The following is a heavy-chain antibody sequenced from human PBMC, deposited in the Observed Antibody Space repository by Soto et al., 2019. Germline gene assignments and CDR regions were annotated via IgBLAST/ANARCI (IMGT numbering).Heavy chain of an antibody. V-gene: IGHV3-53*01. D-gene: IGHD6-19*01. Sequence: GGSLRLSCAASGFTVSSNYMSWVRQAPGKGLEWVSIVYSGGTTDYAAPVKGRFTISRDDSKNTLYLQMNSLKTEDTAVYYCTTDIRLLEQWLEPTREEMFYWGQGTLVTVSS. CDR3: TTDIRLLEQWLEPTREEMFY. J-gene: IGHJ4*02. CDR2: VYSGGTT. CDR1: GFTVSSNY.